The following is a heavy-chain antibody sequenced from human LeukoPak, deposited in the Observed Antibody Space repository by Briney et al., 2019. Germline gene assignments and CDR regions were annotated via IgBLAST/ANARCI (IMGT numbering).Heavy chain of an antibody. V-gene: IGHV3-23*01. J-gene: IGHJ4*02. CDR2: ISGGGSDT. CDR1: GFTFSRFA. Sequence: GGSLRLSCAASGFTFSRFAMSWVRQAPGKGLEWVSAISGGGSDTYYADSVKGRFTVSRDNSKNTLYLQMNSLRAEDTALYYCAKDRYGDYSFEYWGQGTLVTVSS. D-gene: IGHD4-17*01. CDR3: AKDRYGDYSFEY.